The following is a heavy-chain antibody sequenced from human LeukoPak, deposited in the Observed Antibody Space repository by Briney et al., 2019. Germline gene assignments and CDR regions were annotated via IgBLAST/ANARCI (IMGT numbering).Heavy chain of an antibody. D-gene: IGHD2-2*01. Sequence: SETLSLTCAVYGGSFSGYYWSCIRQPPGKGLDWIGEINHSGSTNYNPSLKSRVTISVDTSKNQFSLKLSSVTAADTAVYYCARPGDCSSTSCSGYMDVWGKGTTVTVSS. CDR3: ARPGDCSSTSCSGYMDV. CDR1: GGSFSGYY. CDR2: INHSGST. V-gene: IGHV4-34*01. J-gene: IGHJ6*03.